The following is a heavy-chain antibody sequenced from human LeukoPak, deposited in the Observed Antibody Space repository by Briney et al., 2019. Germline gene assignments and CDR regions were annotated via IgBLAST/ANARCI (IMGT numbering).Heavy chain of an antibody. CDR1: GYSFTSYW. V-gene: IGHV5-51*01. CDR3: ARALDTAMVTPYFDY. D-gene: IGHD5-18*01. J-gene: IGHJ4*02. Sequence: GESLKISCKGSGYSFTSYWIGWVRQMPGQGLEWMGIIYPGDSDTRYSPSFQGQVTISADKSISTAYLQWSSLKASDTAMYYCARALDTAMVTPYFDYWGQGTLVTVSS. CDR2: IYPGDSDT.